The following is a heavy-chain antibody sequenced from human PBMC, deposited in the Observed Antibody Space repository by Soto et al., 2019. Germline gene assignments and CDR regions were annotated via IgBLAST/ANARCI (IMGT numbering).Heavy chain of an antibody. CDR2: ISGSGGST. CDR1: GFTFSSYA. CDR3: AAHLGITVIVVVSYFDY. V-gene: IGHV3-23*01. D-gene: IGHD3-22*01. J-gene: IGHJ4*02. Sequence: GGSLRLSCAASGFTFSSYAMSWVRQAPGKGLEWVSAISGSGGSTYYADSVRGRFTISRDNSKNTLYPQMNSLRAEDTAVYYCAAHLGITVIVVVSYFDYWGQGTLVTVSS.